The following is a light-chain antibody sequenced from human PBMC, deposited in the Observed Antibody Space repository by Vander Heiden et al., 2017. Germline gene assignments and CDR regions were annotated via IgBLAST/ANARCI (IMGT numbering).Light chain of an antibody. J-gene: IGKJ1*01. Sequence: EIVLTQSPGTLSLSPGERATLSCRASQSVSSSYLAWYQQKPGQAPRLLIYGASSRATGIPDRLSGSGSGTDFTLTISRLEPEDFAVYYCQQDGSSPVTFGQGTKVEIK. CDR2: GAS. V-gene: IGKV3-20*01. CDR1: QSVSSSY. CDR3: QQDGSSPVT.